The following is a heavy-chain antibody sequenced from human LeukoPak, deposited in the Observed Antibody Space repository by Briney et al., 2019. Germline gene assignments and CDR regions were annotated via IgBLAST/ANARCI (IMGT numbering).Heavy chain of an antibody. D-gene: IGHD6-19*01. CDR2: ISSSSSYI. V-gene: IGHV3-21*01. CDR3: ARESGWYSGQDNWFDP. CDR1: GFTFSSYS. J-gene: IGHJ5*02. Sequence: PGGSLRLSCAASGFTFSSYSMNWVCQAPGKGLEWVSSISSSSSYIYYADSVKGRFTISRDNAKNSLYLQMNGLRAEDTAVYYCARESGWYSGQDNWFDPWGQGTLVTVSS.